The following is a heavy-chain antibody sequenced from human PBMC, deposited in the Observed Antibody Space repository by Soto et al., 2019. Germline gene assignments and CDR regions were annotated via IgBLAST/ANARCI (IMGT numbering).Heavy chain of an antibody. CDR1: GFTFSSYA. CDR2: ISGSGDST. Sequence: GGSLRLSCAASGFTFSSYAMSWVRLAPGKGLEWVSAISGSGDSTFYADSVKGRFTISRDNSKNTLYLQINSLRAEDTAVYYCAKWDRDYYDSSGYYCGYWGEGTLVTVSS. D-gene: IGHD3-22*01. CDR3: AKWDRDYYDSSGYYCGY. J-gene: IGHJ4*02. V-gene: IGHV3-23*01.